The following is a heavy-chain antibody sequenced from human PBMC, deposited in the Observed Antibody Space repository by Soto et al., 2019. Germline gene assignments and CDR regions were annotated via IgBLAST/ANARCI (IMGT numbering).Heavy chain of an antibody. CDR1: EFTFSSYD. J-gene: IGHJ3*02. CDR2: IGTAGDT. D-gene: IGHD3-3*01. V-gene: IGHV3-13*01. Sequence: GGSLRLSCAASEFTFSSYDMHWVRQATGKGLEWVSAIGTAGDTYYPGSVKGRFTISRENAKNSLYLQMNSLRAGDTAVYYCARSIGVVTVTNAFDIWGQGTMVTVSS. CDR3: ARSIGVVTVTNAFDI.